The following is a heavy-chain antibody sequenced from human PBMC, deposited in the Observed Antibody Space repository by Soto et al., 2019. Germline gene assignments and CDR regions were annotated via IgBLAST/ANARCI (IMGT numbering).Heavy chain of an antibody. J-gene: IGHJ6*02. CDR1: GFTFSSYG. CDR3: AKSHVQKYYYYYGMDV. CDR2: ISYDGSNK. D-gene: IGHD1-1*01. Sequence: QVQLVESGGGVVQPGRSLRLSCAASGFTFSSYGMHWVRQAPGKGLEWVAVISYDGSNKYYADSVKGRFTISRDNSKNTLYRQMNSLRAEDTAVYSCAKSHVQKYYYYYGMDVWGQGTTVTVSS. V-gene: IGHV3-30*18.